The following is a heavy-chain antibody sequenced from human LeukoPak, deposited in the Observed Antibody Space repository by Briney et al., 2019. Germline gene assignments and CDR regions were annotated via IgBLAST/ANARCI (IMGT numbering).Heavy chain of an antibody. CDR2: INPSGGST. Sequence: GASVKVSCKASGYTFTSYYMHWVRQAPGQELEWMGIINPSGGSTSYAQKFQGRVTMTRDTSTSTVYMELSSLRSEDTAVYYCAWASGSYYSIDYWGQGTLVTVSS. CDR3: AWASGSYYSIDY. V-gene: IGHV1-46*03. CDR1: GYTFTSYY. J-gene: IGHJ4*02. D-gene: IGHD1-26*01.